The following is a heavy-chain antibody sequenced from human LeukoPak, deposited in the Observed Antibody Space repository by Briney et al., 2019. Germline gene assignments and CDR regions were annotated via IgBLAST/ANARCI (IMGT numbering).Heavy chain of an antibody. CDR1: GFTFSSYA. V-gene: IGHV3-23*01. J-gene: IGHJ4*02. CDR3: AKVQHIVVVTAPLGY. Sequence: PAGGSLRLSCAASGFTFSSYAMSWVRQAPGKGLEWVSAISGSGGSTYYADSVKGRFTISRDNSKSTLYLQMNSLRAEDTAVYYCAKVQHIVVVTAPLGYWGQGTLVTVSS. D-gene: IGHD2-21*02. CDR2: ISGSGGST.